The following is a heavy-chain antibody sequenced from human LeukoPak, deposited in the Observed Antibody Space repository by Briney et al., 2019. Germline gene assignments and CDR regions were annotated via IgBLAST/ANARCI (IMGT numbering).Heavy chain of an antibody. Sequence: GGSLRLSCAASGFTFTNYGIHWVRQAPGKGLDWVAFILYDGSYTYYADSVRGRFTISRNNSENTVYLQMNSLRVEDTALYYCAKEVAAGRYFDYWGRGTLVTVSS. CDR1: GFTFTNYG. CDR3: AKEVAAGRYFDY. D-gene: IGHD2-15*01. CDR2: ILYDGSYT. J-gene: IGHJ4*02. V-gene: IGHV3-30*18.